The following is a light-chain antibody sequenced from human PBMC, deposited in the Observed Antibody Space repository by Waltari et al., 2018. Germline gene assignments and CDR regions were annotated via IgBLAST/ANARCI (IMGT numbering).Light chain of an antibody. CDR1: QSLNKKY. CDR2: GAS. V-gene: IGKV3-20*01. CDR3: QQYGSSILYT. Sequence: RARQSLNKKYLAWYQQKPGQAPRLLIYGASSRAAGIPDRFSGSGSGTDFTLTISRLEPEDFAVYYCQQYGSSILYTFGQGTKLEIK. J-gene: IGKJ2*01.